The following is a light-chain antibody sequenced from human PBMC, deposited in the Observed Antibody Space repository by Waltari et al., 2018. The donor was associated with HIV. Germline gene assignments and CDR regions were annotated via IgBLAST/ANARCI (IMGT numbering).Light chain of an antibody. J-gene: IGLJ2*01. CDR2: EVS. V-gene: IGLV2-14*01. CDR1: NSDIGGYNY. CDR3: SSFITTTTHVV. Sequence: QSALTQPASVSGSLGPSVTISCTGANSDIGGYNYVSWYQQHPGKAPNLIIHEVSNRPSGVSDRFSGSKSGNTASLTISGLQAEDESDYYCSSFITTTTHVVFGGGTRLTVL.